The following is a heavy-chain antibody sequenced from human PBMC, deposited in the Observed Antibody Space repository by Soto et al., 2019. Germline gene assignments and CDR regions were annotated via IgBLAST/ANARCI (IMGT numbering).Heavy chain of an antibody. D-gene: IGHD4-17*01. Sequence: GVVRPSFAAPGFAFRSYSMGWVPQCPGEGLEGVSVISGSGGSTYYADTVKGRFTISRDNSKNTLYLQMNSLRAEDTAVYYCAKTTRDYGDYYYSYYGMDVWGQGTTVTVSS. J-gene: IGHJ6*02. CDR3: AKTTRDYGDYYYSYYGMDV. CDR1: GFAFRSYS. CDR2: ISGSGGST. V-gene: IGHV3-23*01.